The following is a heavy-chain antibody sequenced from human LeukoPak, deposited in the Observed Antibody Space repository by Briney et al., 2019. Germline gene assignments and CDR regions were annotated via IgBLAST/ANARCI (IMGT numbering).Heavy chain of an antibody. J-gene: IGHJ4*02. CDR3: AKEPRYYYDSSGYYRFDY. D-gene: IGHD3-22*01. CDR2: ISGSGGTT. V-gene: IGHV3-23*01. Sequence: PGGCLRLSCAASGLTFSSYAMSWVRQAPGKGLEWVSAISGSGGTTYYADSVKGRFTISRDNSKNTLYLQMNSLRAEDTAVYYCAKEPRYYYDSSGYYRFDYWGQGTLVTVSS. CDR1: GLTFSSYA.